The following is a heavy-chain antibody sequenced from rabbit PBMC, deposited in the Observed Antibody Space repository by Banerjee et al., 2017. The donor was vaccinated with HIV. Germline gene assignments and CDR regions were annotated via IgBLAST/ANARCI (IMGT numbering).Heavy chain of an antibody. D-gene: IGHD1-1*01. Sequence: MCWVRQAPGKGLEWIACINTNSGNAVYASWVNGRFTISRSTSLNTVTLQMTSLTAADTATYFCARSTSASGTYMNLWGPGTSSPS. CDR3: ARSTSASGTYMNL. CDR2: INTNSGNA. V-gene: IGHV1S43*01. J-gene: IGHJ4*01.